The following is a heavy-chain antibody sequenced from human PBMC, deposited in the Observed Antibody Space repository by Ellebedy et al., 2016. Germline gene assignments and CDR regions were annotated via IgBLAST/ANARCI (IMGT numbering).Heavy chain of an antibody. J-gene: IGHJ4*02. D-gene: IGHD6-13*01. CDR1: GGSISSYH. CDR2: IYYSGST. Sequence: SETLSLTXTVSGGSISSYHWSWIRQPPGKGLEWVGYIYYSGSTNYNPSLRSRLTILVDTSKKQFSLNLSSVTAADTAVYYCARLVAVTGRVDYFDYWGQGTLVTVSS. V-gene: IGHV4-59*01. CDR3: ARLVAVTGRVDYFDY.